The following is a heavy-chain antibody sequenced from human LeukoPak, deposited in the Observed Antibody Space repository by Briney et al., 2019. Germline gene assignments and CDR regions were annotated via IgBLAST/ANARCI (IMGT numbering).Heavy chain of an antibody. CDR1: GGSVSDYY. Sequence: SETLSLTCTISGGSVSDYYWSWIRQSPGKGLEWIGYIYYTGSTTYNPSLKSRVTISADASKNQFSLKLSSVTAADTAVYYCASRKLGNDYWGQGTLVTVSS. CDR2: IYYTGST. CDR3: ASRKLGNDY. V-gene: IGHV4-59*02. J-gene: IGHJ4*02. D-gene: IGHD7-27*01.